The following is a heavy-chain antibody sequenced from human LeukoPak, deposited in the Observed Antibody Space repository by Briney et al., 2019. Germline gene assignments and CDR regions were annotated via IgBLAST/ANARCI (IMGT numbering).Heavy chain of an antibody. Sequence: SETLSLTCAVYGGSFSGYYWGWIRQPPGKGLEWIGEINHSGSTNYNPSLKSRVTISVDTSKNQFSLKLSSVTAADTAVYYCARLRWSSYGSGSYYNGKYYFDYWGQGTLVTVSS. CDR2: INHSGST. D-gene: IGHD3-10*01. V-gene: IGHV4-34*01. J-gene: IGHJ4*02. CDR3: ARLRWSSYGSGSYYNGKYYFDY. CDR1: GGSFSGYY.